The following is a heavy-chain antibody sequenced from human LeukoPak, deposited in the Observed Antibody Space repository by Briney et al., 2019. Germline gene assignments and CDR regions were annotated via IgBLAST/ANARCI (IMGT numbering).Heavy chain of an antibody. CDR3: ATLDPHIAARPFDY. CDR1: GFTFSSYA. Sequence: PGGSLRLSCAASGFTFSSYAMSWVRQAPGKGREGGSAISGSGGSTYYADSVKGRFTISRDNSKNTLYLQMNSLRAEDTAVYYCATLDPHIAARPFDYWGQGTLVTVSS. CDR2: ISGSGGST. D-gene: IGHD6-6*01. J-gene: IGHJ4*02. V-gene: IGHV3-23*01.